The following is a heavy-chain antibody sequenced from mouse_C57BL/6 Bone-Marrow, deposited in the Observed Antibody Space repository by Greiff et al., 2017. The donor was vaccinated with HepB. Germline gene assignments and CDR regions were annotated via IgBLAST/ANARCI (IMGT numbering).Heavy chain of an antibody. CDR1: GFTFSSYA. D-gene: IGHD3-2*02. V-gene: IGHV5-9-1*02. CDR3: TRDIGSGYRAWFAY. J-gene: IGHJ3*01. CDR2: ISSGGDYI. Sequence: EVMLVESGEGLVKPGGSLKLSCAASGFTFSSYAMSWVRQTPEKRLEWVAYISSGGDYIYYADTVKGRFTISRDNARNTLYLQMSSLKSEDTAMYYCTRDIGSGYRAWFAYWGQGTLVTVSA.